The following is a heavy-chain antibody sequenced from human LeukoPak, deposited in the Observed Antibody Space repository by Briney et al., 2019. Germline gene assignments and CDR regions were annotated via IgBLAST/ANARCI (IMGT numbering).Heavy chain of an antibody. Sequence: GGSLRLSCAASGFTFSSYSMNWVRQAPGRGLEWVSHISSSGSTTYYADSVKGRFTISRDNAENSLYLQMNSLRAEDTAVYYCARDREVGVTTILRNNFWGQGTLVTVSS. CDR1: GFTFSSYS. V-gene: IGHV3-48*04. D-gene: IGHD1-26*01. CDR2: ISSSGSTT. J-gene: IGHJ4*02. CDR3: ARDREVGVTTILRNNF.